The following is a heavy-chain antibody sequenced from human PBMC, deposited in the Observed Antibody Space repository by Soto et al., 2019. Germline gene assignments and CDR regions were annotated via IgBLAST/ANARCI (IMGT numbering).Heavy chain of an antibody. CDR1: GGSISSSSYY. CDR3: VRDLLFDY. J-gene: IGHJ4*02. Sequence: SETLSLTCTVSGGSISSSSYYWGWIRQPPGKGLEWIGSIYYSGSTYYNPSLKSRVTISVDTSKNQFSLKLSSVTAADTAVYYCVRDLLFDYWGQGTLVTVSS. V-gene: IGHV4-39*02. CDR2: IYYSGST.